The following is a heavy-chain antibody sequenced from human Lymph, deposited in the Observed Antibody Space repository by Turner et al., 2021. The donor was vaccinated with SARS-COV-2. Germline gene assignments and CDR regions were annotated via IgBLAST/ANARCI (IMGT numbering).Heavy chain of an antibody. J-gene: IGHJ5*02. D-gene: IGHD6-6*01. CDR3: ARSSIAARSWFDP. CDR2: ISYDGSNK. CDR1: GFTFSSYA. V-gene: IGHV3-30-3*01. Sequence: QVQLVESGGGVVQPGRSLRLSCAASGFTFSSYAMHWVRQAPGKGLDWVSVISYDGSNKYYADSVKGRFTISRDNSKNTLYLQMNSLRAEDTAVYYCARSSIAARSWFDPWGQGTLVTVSS.